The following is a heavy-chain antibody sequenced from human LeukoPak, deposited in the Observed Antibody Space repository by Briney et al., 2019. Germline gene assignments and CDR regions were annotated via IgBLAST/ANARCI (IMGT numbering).Heavy chain of an antibody. CDR3: ARSNQADDY. Sequence: GRSLRLPCAASGFTFSSYWMHWVRPVPGKGLVWVARINPGGSSITYADSVKGRFTISRDNAKNTLYLQMDSLRAEDTGVYYCARSNQADDYWGQGTLVTVSS. CDR2: INPGGSSI. D-gene: IGHD1-14*01. CDR1: GFTFSSYW. V-gene: IGHV3-74*01. J-gene: IGHJ4*02.